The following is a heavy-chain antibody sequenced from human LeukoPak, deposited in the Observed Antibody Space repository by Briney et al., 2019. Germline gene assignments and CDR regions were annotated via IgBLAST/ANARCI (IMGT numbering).Heavy chain of an antibody. Sequence: ASVKVSCKVSGHTLTELSMHWVRQAPGKGLEWMGGFDPEDGETIYAQKFQGRVTMTEDTSTDTAYMELSSLRSEDTAVYYCATQYYYGSGSYYKYHYWGQGTLVTVSS. V-gene: IGHV1-24*01. CDR2: FDPEDGET. CDR1: GHTLTELS. CDR3: ATQYYYGSGSYYKYHY. D-gene: IGHD3-10*01. J-gene: IGHJ4*02.